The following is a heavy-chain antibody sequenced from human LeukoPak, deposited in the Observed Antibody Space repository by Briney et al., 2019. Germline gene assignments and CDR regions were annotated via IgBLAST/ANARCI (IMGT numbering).Heavy chain of an antibody. CDR2: ISAYNGNT. D-gene: IGHD3-10*01. V-gene: IGHV1-18*01. CDR3: ATEAAYGNFGELLA. CDR1: GYTFTSYG. J-gene: IGHJ5*02. Sequence: GASVKASCKASGYTFTSYGISWVRQAPGQGLEWMGWISAYNGNTNYAQKLQGRVTMTTDTSTSTAYMELRSLRSEDTAMYYCATEAAYGNFGELLAWGQGSLVTVSS.